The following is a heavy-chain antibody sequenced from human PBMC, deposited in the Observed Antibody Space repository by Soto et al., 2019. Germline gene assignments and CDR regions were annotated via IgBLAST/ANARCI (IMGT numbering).Heavy chain of an antibody. D-gene: IGHD1-26*01. V-gene: IGHV3-30*18. CDR3: AKEALLLGYEGRYFDL. Sequence: QVQLVESGGGVVQPGRSLRLSCAASGFTFSSYGMHWVRQAPGKGLEWVAVISYDGSNKYYADSVKGRFTISRDNSKNTLYLQMNSLRAEDTAVYYCAKEALLLGYEGRYFDLWGRGTLVTVSS. J-gene: IGHJ2*01. CDR1: GFTFSSYG. CDR2: ISYDGSNK.